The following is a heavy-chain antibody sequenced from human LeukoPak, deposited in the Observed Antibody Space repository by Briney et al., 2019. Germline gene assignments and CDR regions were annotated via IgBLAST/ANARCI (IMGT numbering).Heavy chain of an antibody. J-gene: IGHJ6*02. CDR1: GGSISSGGYY. CDR2: IYYSGST. Sequence: PSETLSLTCTVSGGSISSGGYYWSWIRQHPGKGLEWIGYIYYSGSTYYNPSLKSRVTISVDTSKNQFSLKLSSVTAADTAVYYCASGGAWFGGLIRSYYYGMDVWGQGTTVTVSS. V-gene: IGHV4-31*03. D-gene: IGHD3-10*01. CDR3: ASGGAWFGGLIRSYYYGMDV.